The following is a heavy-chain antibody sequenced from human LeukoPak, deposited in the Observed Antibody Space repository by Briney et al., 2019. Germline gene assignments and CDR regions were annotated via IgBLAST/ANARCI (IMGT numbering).Heavy chain of an antibody. CDR3: ARGAVTDDFWSGYLFDY. CDR1: GYTFTGYY. Sequence: ASVKVSCKASGYTFTGYYMHWVRQAPGQGLEWMGWINPNSGGTNYAQKFQGRVTMTRDTSISTAYMELSRLRSDDTAVYYCARGAVTDDFWSGYLFDYWGQGTLVTVSS. D-gene: IGHD3-3*01. CDR2: INPNSGGT. V-gene: IGHV1-2*02. J-gene: IGHJ4*02.